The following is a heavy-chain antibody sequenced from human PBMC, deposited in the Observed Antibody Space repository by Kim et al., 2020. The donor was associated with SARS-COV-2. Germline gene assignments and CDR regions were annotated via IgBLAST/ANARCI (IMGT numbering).Heavy chain of an antibody. CDR2: IDPSDSYT. CDR3: ARHPPYTYCSSTSCPFDY. D-gene: IGHD2-2*01. V-gene: IGHV5-10-1*01. Sequence: GESLKISCKGSGYSFTSYWISWVRQMPGKGLEWMGRIDPSDSYTNYSPSFQGHVTISADKSISTAYLQWSSLKASDTAMYYCARHPPYTYCSSTSCPFDYWGQGTLVTVSS. CDR1: GYSFTSYW. J-gene: IGHJ4*02.